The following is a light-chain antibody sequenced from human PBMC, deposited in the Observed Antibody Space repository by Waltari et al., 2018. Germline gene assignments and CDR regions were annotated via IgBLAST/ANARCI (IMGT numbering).Light chain of an antibody. J-gene: IGKJ4*01. CDR3: QQYNRWPPLT. V-gene: IGKV3-15*01. CDR2: GAS. CDR1: QNIDNN. Sequence: EVVMTQSPAALSVSPGERVTLSCKASQNIDNNLAWYQQKPGQSPRLLIYGASTRATGVPARFSGSGSGTECTLTIGSLQSEDCAVFYCQQYNRWPPLTFGGGTKVEIK.